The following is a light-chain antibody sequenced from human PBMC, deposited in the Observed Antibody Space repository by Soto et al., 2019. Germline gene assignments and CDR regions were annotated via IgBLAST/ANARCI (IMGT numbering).Light chain of an antibody. CDR1: QSISSW. V-gene: IGKV1-5*03. J-gene: IGKJ1*01. CDR2: KAS. CDR3: QQYNSPPWT. Sequence: DIQMTQSPSTLSASVGDRVTITCRASQSISSWLAWYQQKPGKAPKLLIYKASSLESGVPSRFSGSGSGTEFTLTISSLQPDDFATYYRQQYNSPPWTFGQGTKVEIK.